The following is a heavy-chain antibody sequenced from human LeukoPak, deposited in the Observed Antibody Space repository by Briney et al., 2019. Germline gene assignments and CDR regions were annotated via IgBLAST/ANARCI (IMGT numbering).Heavy chain of an antibody. CDR2: INHSGST. J-gene: IGHJ4*02. D-gene: IGHD5-18*01. CDR3: ARALRGYSYGYYGY. Sequence: NPSETLSLTCAVYGGSFSGYYWSWIRQPPGKGPEWIGEINHSGSTNYNPSLKSRVTISVDTSKNQFSLKLSSVTAADTAVYYCARALRGYSYGYYGYWGQGTLVTVSS. CDR1: GGSFSGYY. V-gene: IGHV4-34*01.